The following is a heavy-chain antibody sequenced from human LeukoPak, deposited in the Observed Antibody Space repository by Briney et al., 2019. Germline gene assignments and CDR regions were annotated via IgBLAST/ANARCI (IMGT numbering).Heavy chain of an antibody. D-gene: IGHD2-2*01. CDR2: IIPIFGTA. V-gene: IGHV1-69*01. CDR1: GGTFSGYA. CDR3: ARDRGLGYCSSTSCYGVYNWFDP. J-gene: IGHJ5*02. Sequence: ASVKVSCKASGGTFSGYAVSWVRQAPGQGLEWMEGIIPIFGTANYAQKFQGRVTITADESTSTAYMELSSLRSEDTAVYYCARDRGLGYCSSTSCYGVYNWFDPWGQGTLVTVSS.